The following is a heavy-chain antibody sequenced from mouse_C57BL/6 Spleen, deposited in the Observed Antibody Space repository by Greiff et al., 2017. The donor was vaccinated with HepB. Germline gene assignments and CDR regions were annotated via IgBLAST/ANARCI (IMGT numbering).Heavy chain of an antibody. CDR1: GFTFSSYA. V-gene: IGHV5-9-1*02. CDR3: TREDYYGSSYDAMDY. J-gene: IGHJ4*01. D-gene: IGHD1-1*01. CDR2: ISSGGDYI. Sequence: EVQWVESGEGLVKPGGSLKLSCAASGFTFSSYAMSWVRQTPEKRLEWVAYISSGGDYIYYADTVKGRFTISRDNARNTLYLQMSSLKSEDTAMYYCTREDYYGSSYDAMDYWGQGTSVTVSS.